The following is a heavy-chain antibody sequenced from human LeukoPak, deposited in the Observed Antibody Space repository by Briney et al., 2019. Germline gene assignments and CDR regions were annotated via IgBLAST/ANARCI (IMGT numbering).Heavy chain of an antibody. CDR2: INPNSGGT. J-gene: IGHJ4*02. CDR3: ARDQYDYGDYSFDY. V-gene: IGHV1-2*06. Sequence: ASVKVSCKASGYTFTGYYMHRVRQAPGQGLEWMGRINPNSGGTNYAQKFQGRVTMTRDTSISTAYMELSRLRSDDTAVYYCARDQYDYGDYSFDYWGQGTLVTVSS. D-gene: IGHD4-17*01. CDR1: GYTFTGYY.